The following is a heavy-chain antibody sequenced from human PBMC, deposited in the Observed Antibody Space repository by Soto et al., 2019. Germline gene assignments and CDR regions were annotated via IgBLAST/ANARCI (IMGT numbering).Heavy chain of an antibody. Sequence: QVQLQESGPGLVKPSQTLSLTCSVSGGSVSSDDYYWSWIRQHPGKGLEWIGFIFYSGSTYYNPSLKSRVTIPLDTSNNQFSLKLSSVTAADAAVYYCASLVRRGYYFDYWGQGALLIVSS. CDR2: IFYSGST. D-gene: IGHD2-21*01. J-gene: IGHJ4*02. V-gene: IGHV4-31*02. CDR3: ASLVRRGYYFDY. CDR1: GGSVSSDDYY.